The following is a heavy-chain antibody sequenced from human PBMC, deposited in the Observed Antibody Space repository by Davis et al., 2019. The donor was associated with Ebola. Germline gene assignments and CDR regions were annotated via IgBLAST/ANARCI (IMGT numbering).Heavy chain of an antibody. CDR1: GDSVSSGG. J-gene: IGHJ6*04. Sequence: LRLSCAISGDSVSSGGWNWIRQSPSRGLEWLGRTYYSSKWYNDYAVSVKSRITINPDTSKNQFSLQVNSVTPEDTAVYYCAIGWARVGMDVWGKGTTVTVSS. CDR3: AIGWARVGMDV. CDR2: TYYSSKWYN. D-gene: IGHD5-24*01. V-gene: IGHV6-1*01.